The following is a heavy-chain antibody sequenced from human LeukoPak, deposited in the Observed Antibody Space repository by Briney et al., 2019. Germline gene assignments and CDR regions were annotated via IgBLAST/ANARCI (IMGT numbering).Heavy chain of an antibody. J-gene: IGHJ6*02. D-gene: IGHD3-10*01. CDR2: IYYSGST. Sequence: SETLSLTCAVSGGSISSSSHYWGWIRQPPGKGLEWIGSIYYSGSTYYNPSLKSRVTISVDTSKNQFSLKLSSVTAADTAVYYCAREWPAGSLYYYYGMDVWGQGTTVTVSS. CDR3: AREWPAGSLYYYYGMDV. V-gene: IGHV4-39*07. CDR1: GGSISSSSHY.